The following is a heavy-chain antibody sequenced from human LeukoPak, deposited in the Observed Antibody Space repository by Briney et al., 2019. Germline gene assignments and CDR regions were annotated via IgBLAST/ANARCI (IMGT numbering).Heavy chain of an antibody. D-gene: IGHD2-2*02. CDR1: GYTLTELS. J-gene: IGHJ5*02. V-gene: IGHV1-24*01. CDR2: FDPEDGET. CDR3: ATDRYCSSTSCYTAPSVFDP. Sequence: ASVKVSCKVSGYTLTELSMHWGRQAPGKGLEWMGGFDPEDGETIYAQKFQGRVTMPEDKSTDTAYMELSSLRSEDTAVYYCATDRYCSSTSCYTAPSVFDPWGQGTLVTVSS.